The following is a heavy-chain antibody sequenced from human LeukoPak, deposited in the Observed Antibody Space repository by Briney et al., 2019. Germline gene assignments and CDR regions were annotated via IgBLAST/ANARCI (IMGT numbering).Heavy chain of an antibody. D-gene: IGHD3-10*01. J-gene: IGHJ4*02. CDR2: IKQDGSEK. CDR3: ARDQTDYYRGYHY. CDR1: GFTFSTYW. Sequence: GGSLRLSCAASGFTFSTYWMSWVRQAPGKGLEWVANIKQDGSEKYYVDSVKGRFTISRDNAKKSLYLQMNSLRAEDTAVYYCARDQTDYYRGYHYWGQGTLVTVSS. V-gene: IGHV3-7*01.